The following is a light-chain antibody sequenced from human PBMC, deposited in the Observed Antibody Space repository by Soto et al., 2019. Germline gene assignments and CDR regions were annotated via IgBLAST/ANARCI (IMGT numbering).Light chain of an antibody. CDR1: SSNIGRNT. CDR2: SNN. Sequence: QSVLTQPPSASGTPGQRVTISCSGSSSNIGRNTVNWYQQLPGTAPKLLIYSNNQRPSWVPDRFSGSKSGTSASLAISGLQSEDEADYYCAAWDDSLNGDVFGTGTKVTVL. J-gene: IGLJ1*01. CDR3: AAWDDSLNGDV. V-gene: IGLV1-44*01.